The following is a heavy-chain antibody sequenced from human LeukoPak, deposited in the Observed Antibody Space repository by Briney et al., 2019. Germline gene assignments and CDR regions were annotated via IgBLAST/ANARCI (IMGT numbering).Heavy chain of an antibody. J-gene: IGHJ4*02. D-gene: IGHD4-11*01. Sequence: SETLSLTCTVSGGSISSSSYYWGWIRQPPGKGLEWIGSIYYSGSTYYNPSLKSRVTISVDTSKNQFSLKLSSVTAADTAVYYCARMYSNLPYDYWGQGTLVTVSS. CDR3: ARMYSNLPYDY. V-gene: IGHV4-39*01. CDR1: GGSISSSSYY. CDR2: IYYSGST.